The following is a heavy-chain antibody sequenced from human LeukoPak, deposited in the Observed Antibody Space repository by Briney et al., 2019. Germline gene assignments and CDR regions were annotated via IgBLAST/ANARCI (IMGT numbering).Heavy chain of an antibody. Sequence: ASVKVSCKASGYTFTGYYMHWVRQAPGQGLEWMGRINPNSGGTNYAQKFQGRVTMTRDTSISTAYMELSRLRSDDPAVYYCARGGQLWGDYYVMDVWGQGTTVSVSS. CDR3: ARGGQLWGDYYVMDV. CDR2: INPNSGGT. V-gene: IGHV1-2*02. J-gene: IGHJ6*02. CDR1: GYTFTGYY. D-gene: IGHD5-18*01.